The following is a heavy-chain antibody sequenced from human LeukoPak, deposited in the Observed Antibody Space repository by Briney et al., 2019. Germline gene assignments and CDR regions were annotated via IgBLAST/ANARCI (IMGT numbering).Heavy chain of an antibody. Sequence: GGSLRLSCAASTYTFSSYPMHWVRQAPGEGLEWVAIISYDGSNKYYADSVKGRFTISRDNSKNTLDLQMNSLRAEDTAVYYCARETMTTVTLGDAFDIWGQGTMVTVSS. J-gene: IGHJ3*02. CDR3: ARETMTTVTLGDAFDI. CDR2: ISYDGSNK. CDR1: TYTFSSYP. V-gene: IGHV3-30-3*01. D-gene: IGHD4-11*01.